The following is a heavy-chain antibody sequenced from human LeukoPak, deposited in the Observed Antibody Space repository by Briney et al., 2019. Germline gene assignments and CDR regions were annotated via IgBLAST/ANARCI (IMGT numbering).Heavy chain of an antibody. CDR2: ISSSSSTI. CDR1: GFTFSSYS. J-gene: IGHJ4*02. Sequence: GGSLRLSCAVSGFTFSSYSMNWVRQAPGKGLEWVSYISSSSSTIYYADSVKGRFTISRDNAKNSLYLQMNSLRDEDTAVYYCARDPGTYYYDSRGFDCWGQGTLVTVSS. CDR3: ARDPGTYYYDSRGFDC. D-gene: IGHD3-22*01. V-gene: IGHV3-48*02.